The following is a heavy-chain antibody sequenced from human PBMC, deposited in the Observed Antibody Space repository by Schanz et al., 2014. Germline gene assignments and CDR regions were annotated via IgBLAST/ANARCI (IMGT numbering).Heavy chain of an antibody. V-gene: IGHV3-33*01. CDR1: GFTFISYD. Sequence: VQLLESGGRLVQPGRSLRLSCVASGFTFISYDIHWVRQAPGKGLEWVAVIRYDGRNKNFVESVKGRFTISRDNSNNTVYLQMNTLRAEDTAVYYCAREDCSATSCYFRYWGQGTLVTVSS. J-gene: IGHJ4*02. CDR2: IRYDGRNK. D-gene: IGHD2-21*01. CDR3: AREDCSATSCYFRY.